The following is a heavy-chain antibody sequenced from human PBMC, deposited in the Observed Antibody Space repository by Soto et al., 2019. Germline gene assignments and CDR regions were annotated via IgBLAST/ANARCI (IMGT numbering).Heavy chain of an antibody. Sequence: PGGSLRLSCAASGFTVSSNYMSWVRQAPGKGLEWVSVIYSGGGTYYADSVKGRFTISRDNSKNTLYLQMNSLRAEDTALYYCAREGTGTIAAGLDYWGQGTLVTVSS. J-gene: IGHJ4*02. CDR2: IYSGGGT. CDR3: AREGTGTIAAGLDY. V-gene: IGHV3-53*01. D-gene: IGHD1-7*01. CDR1: GFTVSSNY.